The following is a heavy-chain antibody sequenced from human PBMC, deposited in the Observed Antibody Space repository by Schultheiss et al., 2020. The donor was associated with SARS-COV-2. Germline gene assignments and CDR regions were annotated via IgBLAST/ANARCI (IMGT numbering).Heavy chain of an antibody. V-gene: IGHV4-31*03. CDR3: ARTADIVLMVWNV. J-gene: IGHJ6*02. CDR2: IYYSGST. D-gene: IGHD2-8*01. CDR1: GGSISSGGYY. Sequence: SETLSLTCTVSGGSISSGGYYWSWIRQPPGKGLEWIGYIYYSGSTYYNPSLKSRVTISVDTSKNQFSLKLSSVTAADTAVYYCARTADIVLMVWNVWGQGTTVTVSS.